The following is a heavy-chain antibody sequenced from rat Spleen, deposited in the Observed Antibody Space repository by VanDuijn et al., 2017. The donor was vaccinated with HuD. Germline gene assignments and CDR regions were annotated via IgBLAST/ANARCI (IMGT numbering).Heavy chain of an antibody. V-gene: IGHV5-17*01. CDR2: IIYDGSNT. CDR1: GFTFSDYA. J-gene: IGHJ1*01. CDR3: ARQWDF. Sequence: EVQLVESGGGLVQPGRSLKLSCAASGFTFSDYAMAWVRQAPKKGLEWVAIIIYDGSNTYYRDSVKGRFTISRDNAKSTLYLQMDSLRSEDTATYYCARQWDFWGPGTMVTVSS.